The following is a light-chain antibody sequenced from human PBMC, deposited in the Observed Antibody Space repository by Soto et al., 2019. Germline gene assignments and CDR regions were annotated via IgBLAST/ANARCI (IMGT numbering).Light chain of an antibody. V-gene: IGLV1-40*01. CDR2: GNT. J-gene: IGLJ2*01. CDR1: SSNIGSTYD. Sequence: QSVLTQPPSVSGAPGQRVTISCTGRSSNIGSTYDVQWFQQLPGTAPKLLIYGNTNRPSGVPDRFSGSKSGTSASLAITGLRAEDEADYYCQSYDNNLEIFGGGTKVTVL. CDR3: QSYDNNLEI.